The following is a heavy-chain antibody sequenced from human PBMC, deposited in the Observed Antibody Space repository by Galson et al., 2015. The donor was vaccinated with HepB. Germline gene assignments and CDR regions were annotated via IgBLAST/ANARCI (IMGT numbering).Heavy chain of an antibody. J-gene: IGHJ6*02. Sequence: QSGAEVKKPGESLKISCKGSGYSFTSYWIGWVRQMPGKGLEWMGIIYPGDSDTRYSPSFQGQVTISADKSISTAYLQWSSLKASDTAMYYCARHLREAYYDFWSGAYYCGMDVWGQGTTVTVSS. CDR3: ARHLREAYYDFWSGAYYCGMDV. CDR2: IYPGDSDT. CDR1: GYSFTSYW. V-gene: IGHV5-51*01. D-gene: IGHD3-3*01.